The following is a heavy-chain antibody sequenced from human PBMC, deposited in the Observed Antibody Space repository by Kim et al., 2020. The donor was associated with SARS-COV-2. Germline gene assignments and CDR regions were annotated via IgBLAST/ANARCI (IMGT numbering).Heavy chain of an antibody. D-gene: IGHD3-10*01. V-gene: IGHV4-59*01. CDR3: ARSYYYGSGDAFDI. Sequence: TPSLKHRVTISLDTPKNHFSLKLSSVTAADTAVYYCARSYYYGSGDAFDIWGQGTMVTVSS. J-gene: IGHJ3*02.